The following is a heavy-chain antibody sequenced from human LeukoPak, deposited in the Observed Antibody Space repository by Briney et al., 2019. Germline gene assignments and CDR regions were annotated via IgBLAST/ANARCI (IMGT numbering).Heavy chain of an antibody. CDR3: AKDKGSGTYPPY. CDR1: GFTFSSFA. CDR2: IGGSGGST. D-gene: IGHD1-26*01. V-gene: IGHV3-23*01. J-gene: IGHJ4*02. Sequence: GGSLRLSCAASGFTFSSFAMSWVRQAPGKGLEWVSGIGGSGGSTYYADSVKGRFTISRDNSKNSLYLQMNSLRAEDTAVYYCAKDKGSGTYPPYWGQGTLVTVSS.